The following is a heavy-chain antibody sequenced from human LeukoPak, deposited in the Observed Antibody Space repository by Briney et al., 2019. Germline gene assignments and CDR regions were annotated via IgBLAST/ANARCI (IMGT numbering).Heavy chain of an antibody. Sequence: GGSLRLSCAASGFRFGGSTISWVRQAPGKGLQWVSSISDSGNTYYAESLKGRITVSRDNAKNSLFLQMNSLRADDTAVYYCARDASIGLGVWGHGTTVTVSS. CDR1: GFRFGGST. V-gene: IGHV3-21*01. J-gene: IGHJ6*02. CDR2: ISDSGNT. D-gene: IGHD3-9*01. CDR3: ARDASIGLGV.